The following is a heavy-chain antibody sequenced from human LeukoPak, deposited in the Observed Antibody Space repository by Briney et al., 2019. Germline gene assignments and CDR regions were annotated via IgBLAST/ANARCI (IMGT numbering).Heavy chain of an antibody. CDR3: AKGSYYDSSGYYYFDS. CDR2: ISGSGTNS. CDR1: GFTFTSYA. Sequence: GGSLRLSCAASGFTFTSYAMSWVRQAPGKELEWVSAISGSGTNSYYADSVKGRFTISRDNSKNTLYLQMNSLRAEDTAVYYCAKGSYYDSSGYYYFDSWGQGTLVTVSS. V-gene: IGHV3-23*01. J-gene: IGHJ4*02. D-gene: IGHD3-22*01.